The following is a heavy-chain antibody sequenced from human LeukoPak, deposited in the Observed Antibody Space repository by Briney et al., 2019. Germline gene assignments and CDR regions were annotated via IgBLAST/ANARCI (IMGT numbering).Heavy chain of an antibody. CDR2: VYASGST. J-gene: IGHJ4*02. Sequence: SETLSLTCTVSGGSISSYYWSWIRQPAGKGLEWIGRVYASGSTNYNPSLKSRVTISVDTSKNQFSLKLSSVTAADTAVYYCARDSAAGVDYWGQGTLVTVSS. CDR1: GGSISSYY. CDR3: ARDSAAGVDY. D-gene: IGHD6-13*01. V-gene: IGHV4-4*07.